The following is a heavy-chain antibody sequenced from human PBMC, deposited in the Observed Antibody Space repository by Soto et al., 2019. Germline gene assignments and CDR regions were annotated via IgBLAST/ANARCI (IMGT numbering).Heavy chain of an antibody. CDR3: ASAKVCYYGSGGYYKQNWFDP. CDR1: GGSISSGGYS. J-gene: IGHJ5*02. V-gene: IGHV4-30-2*01. D-gene: IGHD3-10*01. CDR2: IYHSGST. Sequence: SETLSLTCAVSGGSISSGGYSWSWIRQPPGKGLEWIGYIYHSGSTYYNPSLKSRVTISVDRSKNQFSLKLSSVTAADTAVYYCASAKVCYYGSGGYYKQNWFDPWGQGTLVTVPS.